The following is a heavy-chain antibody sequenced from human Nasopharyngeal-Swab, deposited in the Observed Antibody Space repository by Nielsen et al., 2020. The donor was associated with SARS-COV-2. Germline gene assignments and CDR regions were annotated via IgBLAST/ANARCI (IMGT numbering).Heavy chain of an antibody. J-gene: IGHJ3*02. CDR3: ARRGGTAGSDAFDI. D-gene: IGHD6-13*01. V-gene: IGHV5-10-1*01. CDR2: IDPSDSYT. Sequence: VRQMPGKGLEWMGRIDPSDSYTNYSPSFQGHVTISADKSISTAYLQWSSLKAPGTAMYYCARRGGTAGSDAFDIWGQGTMVTVSS.